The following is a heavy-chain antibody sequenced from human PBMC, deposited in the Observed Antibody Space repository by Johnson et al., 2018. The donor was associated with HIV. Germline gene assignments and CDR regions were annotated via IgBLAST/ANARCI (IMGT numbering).Heavy chain of an antibody. D-gene: IGHD5-18*01. CDR3: ARVVGYKYGSAGDNDAFDI. J-gene: IGHJ3*02. CDR2: ISYDGSNK. V-gene: IGHV3-30-3*01. CDR1: GFTFSSYA. Sequence: QVLLVESGGGVVQPGRSLRLSCAASGFTFSSYAMHWVRQAPGKGLEWVAVISYDGSNKYYADSVKGRFTISRDNYKNSLYLQMNRLRAEDTALYYCARVVGYKYGSAGDNDAFDIWGQGTMVTVS.